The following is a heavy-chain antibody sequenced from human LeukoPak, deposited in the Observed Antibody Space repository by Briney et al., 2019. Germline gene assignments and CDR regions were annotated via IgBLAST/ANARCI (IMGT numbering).Heavy chain of an antibody. D-gene: IGHD3-22*01. CDR3: TMYYYDSSGYYYFDY. J-gene: IGHJ4*02. V-gene: IGHV3-72*01. CDR2: TRNKANSYTT. Sequence: GRSLRLSCVASGFTFSDHYMDWVRQAPGKGLEWVGRTRNKANSYTTEYAASVKGRFTISRDDSKNSLYLQMNSLKTEDTAVYDCTMYYYDSSGYYYFDYWGQGTLVTVSS. CDR1: GFTFSDHY.